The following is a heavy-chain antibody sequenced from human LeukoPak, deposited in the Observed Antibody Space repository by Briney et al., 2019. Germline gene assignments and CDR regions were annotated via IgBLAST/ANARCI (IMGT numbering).Heavy chain of an antibody. CDR1: GFTFDDYA. V-gene: IGHV3-9*01. CDR2: ISWNSGSI. D-gene: IGHD3-22*01. Sequence: PGGSLRLSCAASGFTFDDYAMHWVRQAPGKGLEWVSGISWNSGSIGYADSVKGRFTISRDNAKNSLYLQMNSLRAEDTALYYCAKGRTDYYDSSGFTFDPWGQGTLVTVSS. J-gene: IGHJ5*02. CDR3: AKGRTDYYDSSGFTFDP.